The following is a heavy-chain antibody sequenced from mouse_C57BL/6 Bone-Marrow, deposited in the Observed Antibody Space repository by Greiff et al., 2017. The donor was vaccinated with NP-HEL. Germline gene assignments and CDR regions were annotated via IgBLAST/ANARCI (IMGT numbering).Heavy chain of an antibody. CDR2: IDPNSGGT. J-gene: IGHJ4*01. D-gene: IGHD3-2*02. CDR3: ARSSSSGYVRGVYYAMDY. CDR1: GYTFTSYW. Sequence: VQLQQPGAELVKPGASVKLSCKASGYTFTSYWMHWVKQRPGRGLEWIGRIDPNSGGTKYNEKFKSKATLTVDKPSSTAYMQLTSLTSEDSAVYYCARSSSSGYVRGVYYAMDYWGQGTSVTVSS. V-gene: IGHV1-72*01.